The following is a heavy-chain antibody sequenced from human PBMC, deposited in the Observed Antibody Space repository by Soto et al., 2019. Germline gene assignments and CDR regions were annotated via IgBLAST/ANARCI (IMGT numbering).Heavy chain of an antibody. J-gene: IGHJ4*02. Sequence: SETLSLTCDVSGGPVGYTSFYWGWLRQSPGKGLEWIGSVHHSVTTYYNPSLKGRVTISMDTSKNQFSLRLTSVTSLRVEDTAVYYCVSLRQDSTGWYYFDYWGQGTLVTAPQ. D-gene: IGHD6-19*01. CDR3: VSLRQDSTGWYYFDY. CDR1: GGPVGYTSFY. V-gene: IGHV4-39*01. CDR2: VHHSVTT.